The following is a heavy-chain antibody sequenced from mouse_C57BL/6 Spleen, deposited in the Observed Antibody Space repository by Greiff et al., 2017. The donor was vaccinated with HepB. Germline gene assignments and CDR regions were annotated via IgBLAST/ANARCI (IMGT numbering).Heavy chain of an antibody. Sequence: VQLKESGPELVKPGASVKIPCKASGYTFTDYNMDWVKQSHGKSLEWIGDINPNNGGTIYNQKFKGKATLTVDKSSSTAYMELRSLTSEDTAVYYCARCYYGPYWYFDVWGTGTTVTVSS. J-gene: IGHJ1*03. CDR3: ARCYYGPYWYFDV. CDR2: INPNNGGT. CDR1: GYTFTDYN. D-gene: IGHD1-1*01. V-gene: IGHV1-18*01.